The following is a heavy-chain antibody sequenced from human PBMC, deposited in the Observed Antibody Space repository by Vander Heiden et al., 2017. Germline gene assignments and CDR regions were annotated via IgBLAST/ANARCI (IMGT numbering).Heavy chain of an antibody. CDR3: ALVGATLRRRGFQH. CDR1: GYTVTGDY. D-gene: IGHD1-26*01. V-gene: IGHV1-2*02. CDR2: INPNSGGT. J-gene: IGHJ1*01. Sequence: QVQLVQSGAEVQKPGASVKFSCKALGYTVTGDYINGVRQAPGQGLEWMGWINPNSGGTNYAQKFQGRVTMTRDTSISTAYMELSRLRSDDTAVYYCALVGATLRRRGFQHWGQGTLVTVSS.